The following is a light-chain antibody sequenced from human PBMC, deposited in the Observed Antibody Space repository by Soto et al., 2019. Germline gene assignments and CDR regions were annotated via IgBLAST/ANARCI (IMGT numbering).Light chain of an antibody. Sequence: QSVLTQPPSASGTPGQRVTISCSGSSSNIGNNYVYWYQQLPETAPKLLIYINRQRPSGVPDRFSGSKSGTSASLAISGLRSEDEADYHCAAWDDSLSGVVFGGGTKLTVL. CDR2: INR. J-gene: IGLJ3*02. CDR3: AAWDDSLSGVV. V-gene: IGLV1-47*01. CDR1: SSNIGNNY.